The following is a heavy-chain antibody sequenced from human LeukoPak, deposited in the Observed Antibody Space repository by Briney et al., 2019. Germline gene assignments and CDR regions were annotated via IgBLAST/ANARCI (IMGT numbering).Heavy chain of an antibody. CDR2: ISSSGSTI. J-gene: IGHJ6*02. CDR1: GFTFSDYY. CDR3: ARAYRSCSSTSCLYYYYGMDV. D-gene: IGHD2-2*01. Sequence: PGGSLRLSCAASGFTFSDYYMSWIRQAPGKGLEWVSYISSSGSTIYYADSVKGRFTISRDNAKNSLYLQMNSLRAEDTAVYYCARAYRSCSSTSCLYYYYGMDVWGQGTTVTVSS. V-gene: IGHV3-11*01.